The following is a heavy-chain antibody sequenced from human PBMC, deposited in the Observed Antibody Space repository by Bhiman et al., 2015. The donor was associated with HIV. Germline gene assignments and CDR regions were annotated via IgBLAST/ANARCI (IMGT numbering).Heavy chain of an antibody. Sequence: QVQLVESGGGVVQPGRSLRLSCAASGFTFSSYAMHWVRQAPGKGLEWVAVISYDGSNKYYADSVKGRFTISRDNSKNTLYLQMNSLRAEDTAVYYCARDNVLNWNYEWLYYYYGMDVWGQGTTVTVSS. V-gene: IGHV3-30-3*01. D-gene: IGHD1-7*01. CDR2: ISYDGSNK. CDR3: ARDNVLNWNYEWLYYYYGMDV. J-gene: IGHJ6*02. CDR1: GFTFSSYA.